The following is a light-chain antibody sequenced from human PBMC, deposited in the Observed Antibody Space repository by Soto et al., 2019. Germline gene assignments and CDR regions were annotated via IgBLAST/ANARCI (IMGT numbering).Light chain of an antibody. CDR1: SSDVGGSNY. Sequence: QSVLTQPPSASGSPGQSVTISCTGTSSDVGGSNYVSWYQQHPDKAPKLMIYEVSKRPSGVPDRFSGSKSSNTASLTVSGLQAEDEADYYCSSYAGSTPYVFGTGTKVTVL. CDR2: EVS. J-gene: IGLJ1*01. V-gene: IGLV2-8*01. CDR3: SSYAGSTPYV.